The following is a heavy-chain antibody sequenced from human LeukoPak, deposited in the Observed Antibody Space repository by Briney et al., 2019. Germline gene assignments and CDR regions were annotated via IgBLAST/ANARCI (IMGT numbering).Heavy chain of an antibody. V-gene: IGHV4-39*07. J-gene: IGHJ3*02. D-gene: IGHD3-3*01. CDR2: IYYSGST. Sequence: SETLSLTCTVSDGSISSSSYYWGWIRQPPGKGLEWIGSIYYSGSTYYNPSLKSRVTISVDTSKNQFSLKLSSVTAADTAVYYCARDRPYYDFWSGYPPYGTFDIWGQGTMVTVSS. CDR3: ARDRPYYDFWSGYPPYGTFDI. CDR1: DGSISSSSYY.